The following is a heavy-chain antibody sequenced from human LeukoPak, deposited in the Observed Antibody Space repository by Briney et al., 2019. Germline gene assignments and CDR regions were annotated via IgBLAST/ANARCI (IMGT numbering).Heavy chain of an antibody. CDR3: ARERPPGDSSNWFLEGYFDI. CDR2: IIPIFGTA. Sequence: SVKVSCKASGGTFRSYAITWVRQAPGQGLEWMGRIIPIFGTANYAQKFQGRVTITTDESTSTAYMELSTLRSDDTAVYYCARERPPGDSSNWFLEGYFDIWGQGTLVTVSS. CDR1: GGTFRSYA. V-gene: IGHV1-69*05. D-gene: IGHD6-13*01. J-gene: IGHJ4*02.